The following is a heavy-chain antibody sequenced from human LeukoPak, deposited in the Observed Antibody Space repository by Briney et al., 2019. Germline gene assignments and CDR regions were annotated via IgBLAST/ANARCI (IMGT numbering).Heavy chain of an antibody. CDR2: IYYSGST. V-gene: IGHV4-59*01. CDR3: ARGPIGGRSYFDY. J-gene: IGHJ4*02. D-gene: IGHD3-10*01. Sequence: PSETLSLTCTVSGGSISSYYWSWIRQPPGKGLEWIGYIYYSGSTNYNPSLKSRVTILVDTSKNQFSLKLSFVTAADTAVYYCARGPIGGRSYFDYWGQGTLVTVSS. CDR1: GGSISSYY.